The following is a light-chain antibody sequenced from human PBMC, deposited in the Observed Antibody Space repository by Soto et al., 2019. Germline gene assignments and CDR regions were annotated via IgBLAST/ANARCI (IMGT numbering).Light chain of an antibody. CDR2: GAS. V-gene: IGKV3-20*01. CDR3: QHFDDSLT. J-gene: IGKJ4*01. Sequence: EIVLTQSPGTLSLSPGERATLSGRASQSVDSSTLAWYQQKPGQAPRLLISGASNRATGIPDRFSGSGSGTDFTLAISRLEPEDFAVYYCQHFDDSLTFGGGTKVEIK. CDR1: QSVDSST.